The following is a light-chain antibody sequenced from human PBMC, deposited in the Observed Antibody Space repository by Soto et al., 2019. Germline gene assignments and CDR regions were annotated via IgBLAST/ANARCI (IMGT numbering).Light chain of an antibody. CDR2: WNS. V-gene: IGLV1-40*01. Sequence: QSVLTPPPSVSGTPGQRVTISCTGSSWNIGQGYDVHCYQLLPGTAPTRLFYWNSNRPSWLSARSSGSNSCTSASLATTGLLAADEADHDGQSYDSSLCGCYDFRSGTNVTVL. CDR3: QSYDSSLCGCYD. J-gene: IGLJ1*01. CDR1: SWNIGQGYD.